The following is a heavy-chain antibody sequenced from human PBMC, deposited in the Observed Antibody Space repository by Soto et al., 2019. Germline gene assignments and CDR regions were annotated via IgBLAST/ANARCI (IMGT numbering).Heavy chain of an antibody. V-gene: IGHV1-69*06. D-gene: IGHD3-10*01. CDR3: VRSPLIRGGVRVLDV. Sequence: QVQLVQSGAEVRKPGSSVKVSCGTSGNTFINYAISWVRQAPGQGLEWMGGIIPFSGTTSYTQNFQGGVTFTADIGRTTVYMELSSLKPRDTAVDYCVRSPLIRGGVRVLDVWGQGTTITVSS. CDR2: IIPFSGTT. CDR1: GNTFINYA. J-gene: IGHJ6*02.